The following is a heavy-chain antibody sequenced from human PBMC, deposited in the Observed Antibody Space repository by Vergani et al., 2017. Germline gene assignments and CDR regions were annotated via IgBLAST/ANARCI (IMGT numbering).Heavy chain of an antibody. CDR3: AKDREYSYEDGWFDP. Sequence: VQLVESGGGVVQPGRSLRLSCAPSGFTFGNYAMHWVRQAPGKGLEWVAVISDDGSNKYYGDSVKGRFTISRDNSKNTLSLRMNSLRAEDTAVYYCAKDREYSYEDGWFDPWGQGTLVTVSS. CDR1: GFTFGNYA. CDR2: ISDDGSNK. J-gene: IGHJ5*02. V-gene: IGHV3-30*18. D-gene: IGHD5-18*01.